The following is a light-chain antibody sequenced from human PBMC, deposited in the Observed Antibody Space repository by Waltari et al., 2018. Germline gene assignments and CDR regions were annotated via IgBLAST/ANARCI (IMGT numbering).Light chain of an antibody. CDR2: AAS. Sequence: DIQLTQSPSFLSASVGDRVTFTCRVSQGMSGYLAWYQQKPNKAPKLLINAASTLQSGVPSRFSGGKSGTEFTLTISSLQPEDFATYFCQHVYSYPVTFGGGTTLDI. CDR1: QGMSGY. V-gene: IGKV1-9*01. CDR3: QHVYSYPVT. J-gene: IGKJ4*01.